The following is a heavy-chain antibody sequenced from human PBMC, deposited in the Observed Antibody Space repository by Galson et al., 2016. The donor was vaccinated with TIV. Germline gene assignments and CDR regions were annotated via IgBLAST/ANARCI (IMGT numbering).Heavy chain of an antibody. CDR2: IYQSGST. CDR1: GDSINNYF. J-gene: IGHJ5*02. Sequence: ETLSLTCSVSGDSINNYFWNWFRQSPGEGLEWIGDIYQSGSTNYNPSLKSRVTISIDTSKRQFSLKLYSVTAADTAVYYCARDKSRRGCFDPWGQGSLVTVSS. CDR3: ARDKSRRGCFDP. V-gene: IGHV4-59*01.